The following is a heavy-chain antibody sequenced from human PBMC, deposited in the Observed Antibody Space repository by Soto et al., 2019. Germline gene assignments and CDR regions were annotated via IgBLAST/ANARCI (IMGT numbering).Heavy chain of an antibody. CDR2: MNPNSGNT. CDR1: GYTFTSYD. J-gene: IGHJ6*02. Sequence: QVQLVQSGAEVKKPGASVKVSCKASGYTFTSYDINWVRQATGQGLEWIGWMNPNSGNTGSAQKFQGRVTMTRNTSISTAYMELSSLISEDTAVYYFARAKTSYGMDVWGQGTTVTVSS. V-gene: IGHV1-8*01. CDR3: ARAKTSYGMDV.